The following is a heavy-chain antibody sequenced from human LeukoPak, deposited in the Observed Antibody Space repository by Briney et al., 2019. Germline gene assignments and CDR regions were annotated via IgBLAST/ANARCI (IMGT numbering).Heavy chain of an antibody. CDR2: MNPKSGDT. J-gene: IGHJ6*04. Sequence: ASVKVSCKASGYTFTSYDINWVRQASGQGFEWMGWMNPKSGDTGYEQKLQGRVTITRDPSLSTVYMELSRLGSEDTALYYCARGRYMDVWGKGTPVTVSS. V-gene: IGHV1-8*01. CDR3: ARGRYMDV. CDR1: GYTFTSYD.